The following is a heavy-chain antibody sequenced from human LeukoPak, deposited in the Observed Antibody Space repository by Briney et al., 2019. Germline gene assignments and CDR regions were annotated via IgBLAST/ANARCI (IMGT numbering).Heavy chain of an antibody. CDR2: MNPNSGNT. CDR3: TRGSSGRRDN. J-gene: IGHJ4*02. CDR1: GYTFTTCD. V-gene: IGHV1-8*01. D-gene: IGHD6-19*01. Sequence: ASVKVSCKASGYTFTTCDINWVRQATGQGLEWMGWMNPNSGNTGYGQSFQGRITMTRDISIGTAYMELSNLTSEDTAIYYCTRGSSGRRDNWGQGTLVTVSA.